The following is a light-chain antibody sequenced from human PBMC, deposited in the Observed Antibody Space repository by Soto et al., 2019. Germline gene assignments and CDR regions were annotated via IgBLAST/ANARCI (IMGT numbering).Light chain of an antibody. CDR3: ISYASINTYV. Sequence: QSALTQPASVSGSPGQSITISCTGTSSDVGGYDYVSWYQQHPGKAPKLMIYDVTNRPSGVSNRFSGSKSGNTASLTISGLRAEDEADYYCISYASINTYVFGTGTKVTVL. CDR2: DVT. CDR1: SSDVGGYDY. J-gene: IGLJ1*01. V-gene: IGLV2-14*01.